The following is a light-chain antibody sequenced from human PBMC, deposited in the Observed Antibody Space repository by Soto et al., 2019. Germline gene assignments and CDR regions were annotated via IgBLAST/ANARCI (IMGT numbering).Light chain of an antibody. CDR2: KAS. CDR1: QSITTW. Sequence: DIQMTQSPSTLSASVGDTVTITCRASQSITTWLAWYQQKPGKVRKLLIYKASSLESGVPTRFGGSRSSTEFTLTMSSQHPDDFTSHYCHQYKTYSTFGQGTKVESK. J-gene: IGKJ1*01. V-gene: IGKV1-5*03. CDR3: HQYKTYST.